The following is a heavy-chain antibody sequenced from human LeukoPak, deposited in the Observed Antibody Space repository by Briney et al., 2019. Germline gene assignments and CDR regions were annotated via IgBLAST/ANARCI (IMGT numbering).Heavy chain of an antibody. CDR2: INHSGST. D-gene: IGHD3-3*01. CDR1: GGSFSGYY. Sequence: PSETLSLTCAVYGGSFSGYYWSWIRQPPGKGLEWIGEINHSGSTNYNSSLKSRVTISVDTSKNQFSLKLSSVTAADTAVYYCARGYVLRFLEWLSSYYYMDVWGKGTTVTVSS. J-gene: IGHJ6*03. V-gene: IGHV4-34*01. CDR3: ARGYVLRFLEWLSSYYYMDV.